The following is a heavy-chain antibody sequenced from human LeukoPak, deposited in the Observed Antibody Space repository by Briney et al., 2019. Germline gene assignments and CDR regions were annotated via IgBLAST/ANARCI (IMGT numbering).Heavy chain of an antibody. V-gene: IGHV3-7*04. Sequence: RGSLRDSCVPSLFTLSNYWITWVRQAPENGLEWVATIKPDGSAVYYLGSVTGRFTISRYNAKDSSSLQMNSLRVEDSAVYFGAWDLDYWGQGDLVTVSS. CDR3: AWDLDY. J-gene: IGHJ4*02. CDR1: LFTLSNYW. CDR2: IKPDGSAV.